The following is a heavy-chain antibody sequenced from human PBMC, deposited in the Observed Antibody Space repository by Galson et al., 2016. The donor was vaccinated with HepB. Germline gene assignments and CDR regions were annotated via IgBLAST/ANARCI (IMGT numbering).Heavy chain of an antibody. CDR2: IDYSGII. J-gene: IGHJ3*02. D-gene: IGHD3-22*01. CDR1: GGSISNYY. CDR3: ARAPAIKNYYDSSGYPAGDTFDI. Sequence: SETLSLTCTVSGGSISNYYWNWIRQPPGKGLEWIGYIDYSGIINYNPSLKSRVTISVDTSKNQFSLKLSPVTTADTAVYYCARAPAIKNYYDSSGYPAGDTFDIWGQGTVVTVSS. V-gene: IGHV4-59*01.